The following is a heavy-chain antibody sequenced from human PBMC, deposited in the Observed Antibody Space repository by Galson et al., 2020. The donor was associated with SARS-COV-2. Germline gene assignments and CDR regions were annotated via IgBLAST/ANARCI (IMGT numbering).Heavy chain of an antibody. V-gene: IGHV3-7*01. CDR1: GFTISTYW. Sequence: GGSLRLSCAPSGFTISTYWMSWVRQAPGKGLEWVAHINQYGSETFYVDSVKGRFTISRDNAKNSLYLQMNSLRAEDTAVYYCVRVEKEADNDYWSAYYNAGDAEKYYLDYWGQGTLVTVSS. D-gene: IGHD3-3*01. J-gene: IGHJ4*02. CDR3: VRVEKEADNDYWSAYYNAGDAEKYYLDY. CDR2: INQYGSET.